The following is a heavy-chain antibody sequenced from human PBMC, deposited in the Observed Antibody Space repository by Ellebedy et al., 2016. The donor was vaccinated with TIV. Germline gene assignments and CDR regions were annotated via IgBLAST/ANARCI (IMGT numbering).Heavy chain of an antibody. CDR2: MNPNSGNT. J-gene: IGHJ4*02. CDR1: GYTFSTHD. D-gene: IGHD6-19*01. CDR3: ARAAVAWFFDY. V-gene: IGHV1-8*01. Sequence: ASVKVSCKASGYTFSTHDLNWVRQATGQGLEWMGWMNPNSGNTGYAQKFQGRVTMTRNTSISTAYMELSSLRSEDTAVYYCARAAVAWFFDYWGQGTLVTVSS.